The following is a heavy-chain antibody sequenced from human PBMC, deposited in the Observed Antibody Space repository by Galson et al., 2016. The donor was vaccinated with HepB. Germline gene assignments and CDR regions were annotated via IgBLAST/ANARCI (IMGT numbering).Heavy chain of an antibody. CDR2: INPGSGGT. V-gene: IGHV1-2*02. CDR3: AREGVRLKLKWLPP. Sequence: SVKVSCKASGDTFSGYYLHWVRPVPGQGLEWMGWINPGSGGTFSAQQFQGGVIMTRDTSISTMFMELSSRTKNDTAVDYCAREGVRLKLKWLPPWGQGTVVTVSS. CDR1: GDTFSGYY. D-gene: IGHD5-12*01. J-gene: IGHJ5*02.